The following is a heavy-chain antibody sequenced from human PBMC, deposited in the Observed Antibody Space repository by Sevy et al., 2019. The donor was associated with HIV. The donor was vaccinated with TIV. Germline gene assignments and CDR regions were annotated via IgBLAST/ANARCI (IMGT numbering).Heavy chain of an antibody. CDR2: INPDSGDT. CDR1: GYTFTGYY. J-gene: IGHJ6*03. V-gene: IGHV1-2*02. CDR3: AGAGAGGIFGVVTDNSYYYMDV. D-gene: IGHD3-3*02. Sequence: ASVKVSCKASGYTFTGYYIHWVRQAPGQGLEWMGWINPDSGDTNSAQTFQGRVTMTKDTSIRTTYMELGSLTSDDTAVYYCAGAGAGGIFGVVTDNSYYYMDVWGKGTTVTVSS.